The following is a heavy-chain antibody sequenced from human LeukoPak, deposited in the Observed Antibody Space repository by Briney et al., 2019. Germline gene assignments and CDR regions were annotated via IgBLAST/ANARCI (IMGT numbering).Heavy chain of an antibody. V-gene: IGHV3-23*01. CDR1: GFTFSSYA. CDR2: IVTSGVTT. Sequence: GGSLRLSCAASGFTFSSYAMSWVRQAPGKGLEWVSAIVTSGVTTYYADSVKGRFTIPRDNSKNTLSLQMNSLRAEDTALYYCAKGGIGWYGFDYWGQGTLVTVSS. D-gene: IGHD6-19*01. CDR3: AKGGIGWYGFDY. J-gene: IGHJ4*02.